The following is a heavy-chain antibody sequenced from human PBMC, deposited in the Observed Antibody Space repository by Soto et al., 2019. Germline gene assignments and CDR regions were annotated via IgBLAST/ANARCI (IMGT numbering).Heavy chain of an antibody. CDR3: ARDFPSRDIVVVVAAHDDAFDI. J-gene: IGHJ3*02. V-gene: IGHV3-74*01. D-gene: IGHD2-15*01. CDR1: GFTFSSYW. Sequence: GGSLRLSCAASGFTFSSYWMHWVRQAPGKGLVWVSRINSDGSSTSYADSVKGRSTISRDNAKNTLYLQMNSLRAEDTAVYYCARDFPSRDIVVVVAAHDDAFDIWGQGTMVTVSS. CDR2: INSDGSST.